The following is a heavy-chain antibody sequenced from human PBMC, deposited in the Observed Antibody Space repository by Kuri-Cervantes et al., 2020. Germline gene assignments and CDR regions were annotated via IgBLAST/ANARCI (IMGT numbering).Heavy chain of an antibody. CDR3: ARHKTIAALPFDF. Sequence: SETLSLTCVVSGYSISSGYYWGWIRQSPGKGLEWIGSIHYSGRTYYNMSLKSRVILSVDMSSNQFSLKLSSVTAADTAVYYCARHKTIAALPFDFWGQGTLVTVSS. CDR1: GYSISSGYY. CDR2: IHYSGRT. D-gene: IGHD6-6*01. J-gene: IGHJ4*02. V-gene: IGHV4-38-2*01.